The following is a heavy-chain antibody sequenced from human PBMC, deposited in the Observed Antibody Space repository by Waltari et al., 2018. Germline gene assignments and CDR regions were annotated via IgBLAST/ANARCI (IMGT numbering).Heavy chain of an antibody. J-gene: IGHJ5*02. CDR3: ATLFPGIAAAGTRGWFDP. CDR2: IYYSGST. CDR1: GGSVSSSTYY. V-gene: IGHV4-39*07. D-gene: IGHD6-13*01. Sequence: QLQLQESGPGLVKPSETLSLTCPVSGGSVSSSTYYWGWIRQPPGTGLEWIGNIYYSGSTYYNPSLKSRVTISVDTSKNQFSLNLISVTAADTAVYYCATLFPGIAAAGTRGWFDPWGQGTLVTVSS.